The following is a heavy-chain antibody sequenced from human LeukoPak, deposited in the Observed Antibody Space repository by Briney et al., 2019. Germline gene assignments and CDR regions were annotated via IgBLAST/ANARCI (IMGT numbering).Heavy chain of an antibody. J-gene: IGHJ4*02. CDR1: GYSFTSHD. Sequence: ASVKVSCKASGYSFTSHDINWVRQAPGQGLGWMGWMKPNNGKTGYAQKFQGRVTMTSDTSISTAYMELSSLKSEDTAVYYCVRWADTPFDYWGQGTLVTVSS. D-gene: IGHD5-18*01. CDR2: MKPNNGKT. V-gene: IGHV1-8*01. CDR3: VRWADTPFDY.